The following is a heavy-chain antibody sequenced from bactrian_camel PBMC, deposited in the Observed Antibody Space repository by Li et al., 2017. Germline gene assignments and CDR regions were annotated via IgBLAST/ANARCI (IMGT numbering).Heavy chain of an antibody. CDR2: ISASGGTT. V-gene: IGHV3S1*01. Sequence: HVQLVESGGGLVQPGGSLTLSCAASGCTFSSYWMYWVRQAPGKGLEWVSAISASGGTTIYADSVKGRFTISRDNAKNTVYLQMNSLKPEDTAVHYCVRDALWLARYYSTNDWAYWCQGTQVTVS. CDR1: GCTFSSYW. J-gene: IGHJ4*01. CDR3: VRDALWLARYYSTNDWAY. D-gene: IGHD4*01.